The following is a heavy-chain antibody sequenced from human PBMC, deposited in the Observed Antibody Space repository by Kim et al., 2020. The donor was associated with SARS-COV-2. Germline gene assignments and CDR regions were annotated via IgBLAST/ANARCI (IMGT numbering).Heavy chain of an antibody. CDR1: GYTFTSYG. J-gene: IGHJ4*02. D-gene: IGHD3-22*01. V-gene: IGHV1-18*01. CDR3: ARSDLYYYDSSGYTGFDY. CDR2: ISAYNGNT. Sequence: ASVKVSCKASGYTFTSYGISWVRQAPGQGLEWMGWISAYNGNTNYAQKLQGRVTMTTDTSTSTAYMELRSLRYDDTAVYYCARSDLYYYDSSGYTGFDYWGQGTLVTVSS.